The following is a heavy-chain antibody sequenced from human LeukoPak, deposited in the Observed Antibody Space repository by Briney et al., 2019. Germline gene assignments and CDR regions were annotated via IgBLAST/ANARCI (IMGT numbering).Heavy chain of an antibody. Sequence: SDTLSLICTVSSDSLSSGDHHWSWIRQPPGQGLEWIGYISHSGSTYYNPSLKSRVIISMDTSKNQFSLKLTSVTAADTAVYYCARDDYLWFGESRGMDVWGQGTTVTVSS. V-gene: IGHV4-30-4*02. CDR1: SDSLSSGDHH. J-gene: IGHJ6*02. D-gene: IGHD3-10*01. CDR2: ISHSGST. CDR3: ARDDYLWFGESRGMDV.